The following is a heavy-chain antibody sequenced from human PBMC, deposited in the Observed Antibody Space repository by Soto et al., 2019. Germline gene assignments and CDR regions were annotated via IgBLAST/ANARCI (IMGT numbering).Heavy chain of an antibody. D-gene: IGHD3-16*01. CDR1: GYSISSGYY. V-gene: IGHV4-38-2*01. CDR2: IYHSGST. J-gene: IGHJ5*02. Sequence: SETLSLTCAVSGYSISSGYYWGWIRQPPGKGLEWIGSIYHSGSTYYNPSLKSRVTISVDTSKNQFSLKLSSVTAADTAVYYCARILITFGGVIRRSNSWFDPWGQGTLVTVSS. CDR3: ARILITFGGVIRRSNSWFDP.